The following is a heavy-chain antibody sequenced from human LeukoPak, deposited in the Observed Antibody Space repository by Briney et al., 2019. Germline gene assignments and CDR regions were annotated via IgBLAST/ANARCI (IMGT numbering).Heavy chain of an antibody. Sequence: PSETLSLTCAVYGGSFSGYYWSWIRHPPGKGLEWIGEINHSGSTKYNPSLKSRVTISVDTSKNQFSLKLSSVTAADTAVYYCARGLYYYDSSGYYHIGLDYWGQGTLVTVSS. CDR1: GGSFSGYY. D-gene: IGHD3-22*01. V-gene: IGHV4-34*01. J-gene: IGHJ4*02. CDR3: ARGLYYYDSSGYYHIGLDY. CDR2: INHSGST.